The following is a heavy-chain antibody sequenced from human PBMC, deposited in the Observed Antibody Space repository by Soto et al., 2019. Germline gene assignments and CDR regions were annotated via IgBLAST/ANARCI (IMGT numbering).Heavy chain of an antibody. CDR2: IYWDDDK. J-gene: IGHJ6*02. D-gene: IGHD2-15*01. V-gene: IGHV2-5*02. CDR1: GFSVSTSGVG. CDR3: AHKGGRGAGMDV. Sequence: QITLKESGPTLVKPTQTLTLTCTFSGFSVSTSGVGVAWIRQPPGKALEWLALIYWDDDKRYSPFLQSRVTIPKDTPKNQLVLTMTNMDPVDTATYYCAHKGGRGAGMDVWGQGTTVTVSS.